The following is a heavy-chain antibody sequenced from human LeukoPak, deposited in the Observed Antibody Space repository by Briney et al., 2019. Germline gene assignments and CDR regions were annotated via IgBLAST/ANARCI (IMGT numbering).Heavy chain of an antibody. CDR3: VRVKGIYFDY. V-gene: IGHV3-48*01. CDR2: ISPSSGNI. D-gene: IGHD1-14*01. Sequence: PGGSLRLSCVASGFPLSSYSINWIRQAPGKGLEWVSYISPSSGNIYYLDSVQGRFTVSRDNDRNSLFLQIDSPTAEDTAVYFCVRVKGIYFDYWGQAALVTVSS. J-gene: IGHJ4*02. CDR1: GFPLSSYS.